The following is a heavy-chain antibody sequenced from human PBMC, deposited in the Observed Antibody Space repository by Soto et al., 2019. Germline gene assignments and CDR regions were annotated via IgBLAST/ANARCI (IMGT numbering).Heavy chain of an antibody. Sequence: GVSLRLSSAAAGVTFSGYSRNWVRQAPGKGLEWVSYISSSSSTIYYADSVKGRFTISRDNAKNSLYLQMNSLRDEDTAVYYCARDRMVRGVRYYYYYGMDVWGQGTTVTVSS. CDR2: ISSSSSTI. D-gene: IGHD3-10*01. CDR3: ARDRMVRGVRYYYYYGMDV. V-gene: IGHV3-48*02. CDR1: GVTFSGYS. J-gene: IGHJ6*02.